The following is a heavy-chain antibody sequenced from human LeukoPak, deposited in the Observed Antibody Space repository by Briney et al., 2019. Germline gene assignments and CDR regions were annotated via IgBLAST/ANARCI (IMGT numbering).Heavy chain of an antibody. D-gene: IGHD1-26*01. V-gene: IGHV3-48*03. Sequence: PGGSLRLSCAASGFTFSSYELNWVRQAPGKGLEGVSYISSSGSTIYYADSMKGRFTISRDNAKNSLYPQMNSLRAEDTAVYYCARESGSYLDAFDIWGQGTMVTVSS. J-gene: IGHJ3*02. CDR1: GFTFSSYE. CDR2: ISSSGSTI. CDR3: ARESGSYLDAFDI.